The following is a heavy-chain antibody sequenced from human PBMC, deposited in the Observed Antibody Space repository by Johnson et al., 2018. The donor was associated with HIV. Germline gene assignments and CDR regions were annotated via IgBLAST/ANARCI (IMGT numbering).Heavy chain of an antibody. CDR1: GFTFSDYY. D-gene: IGHD3-22*01. J-gene: IGHJ3*02. CDR3: AKGQSSGYPKDAFDI. CDR2: ISSSGSTI. Sequence: QVQLVESGGGLVKPGGSLRLSCAVSGFTFSDYYMTWIRQAPGKGLEWISYISSSGSTIYYADSVKGRSTISRDNVKNSLYLQMNSLRTEDTAMYYCAKGQSSGYPKDAFDIWGRGTIVIVSS. V-gene: IGHV3-11*04.